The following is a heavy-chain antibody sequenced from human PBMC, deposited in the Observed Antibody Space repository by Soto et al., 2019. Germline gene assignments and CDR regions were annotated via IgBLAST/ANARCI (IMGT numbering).Heavy chain of an antibody. CDR1: GGSISSGGYS. CDR3: ARARSSRRSSWEYYLDY. CDR2: IYHSGST. Sequence: SETLSLTCAVSGGSISSGGYSWSWIRQPPGKGLEWIGYIYHSGSTYYNPSLKSRVTISVDRSKNQFSLKLSSVTAADTAVYYCARARSSRRSSWEYYLDYWGQGTLVTVSS. D-gene: IGHD6-19*01. J-gene: IGHJ4*02. V-gene: IGHV4-30-2*01.